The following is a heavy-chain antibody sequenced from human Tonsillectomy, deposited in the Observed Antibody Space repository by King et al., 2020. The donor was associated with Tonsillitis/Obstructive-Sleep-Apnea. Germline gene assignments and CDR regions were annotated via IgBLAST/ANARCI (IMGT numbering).Heavy chain of an antibody. V-gene: IGHV4-39*01. Sequence: QLQEPGPGLVKPSETLSLTCTVSGGSISSSSYYWGWIRQPPGKGLEWIGSIYYSGSTYYNPSLKSRVTISVDTSKNQFSLKLSSVTAADTAVYYCASVGYSYGELDYWGQGTLVTVSS. CDR1: GGSISSSSYY. J-gene: IGHJ4*02. D-gene: IGHD5-18*01. CDR3: ASVGYSYGELDY. CDR2: IYYSGST.